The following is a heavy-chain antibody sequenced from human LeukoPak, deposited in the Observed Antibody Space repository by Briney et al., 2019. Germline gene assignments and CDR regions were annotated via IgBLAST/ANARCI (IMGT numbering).Heavy chain of an antibody. CDR2: ISGSGGST. V-gene: IGHV3-23*01. D-gene: IGHD6-13*01. CDR3: AKDRTAAGTYFDY. J-gene: IGHJ4*02. CDR1: GFTVSSNY. Sequence: PGGSLRLSCAASGFTVSSNYMNWVRQAPGKGLEWVSAISGSGGSTYYADSVKGRFTISRDNSKNTLYLQMNSLRAEDTAVYYCAKDRTAAGTYFDYWGQGTLVTVSS.